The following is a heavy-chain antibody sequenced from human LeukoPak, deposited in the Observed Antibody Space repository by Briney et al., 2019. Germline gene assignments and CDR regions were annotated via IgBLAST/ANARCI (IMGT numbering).Heavy chain of an antibody. J-gene: IGHJ4*02. CDR2: IYYSGST. V-gene: IGHV4-39*01. D-gene: IGHD3-16*02. Sequence: PSETLSLTCTVSGGSISSSSYYWGWIRQPPGKGLEWIGSIYYSGSTYYNPSLNSRVTISVDTSKNQFSLKLSSVTAADTAVYYCARRFMITFGGVIGPFDYWGQGTLVTVSS. CDR3: ARRFMITFGGVIGPFDY. CDR1: GGSISSSSYY.